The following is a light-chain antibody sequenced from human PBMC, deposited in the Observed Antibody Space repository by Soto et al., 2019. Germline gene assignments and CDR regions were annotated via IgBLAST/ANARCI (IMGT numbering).Light chain of an antibody. Sequence: DIQMTQSPSTLSASVGDRLTITCRASQSVSRWLGWYQQKPGKAPRLLIYDASSLQSGVPSRFSGSGSETEFSLTISSLQPDDFAAYYCHQYDRYPYTFGQGTKLEIK. CDR3: HQYDRYPYT. J-gene: IGKJ2*01. CDR2: DAS. CDR1: QSVSRW. V-gene: IGKV1-5*01.